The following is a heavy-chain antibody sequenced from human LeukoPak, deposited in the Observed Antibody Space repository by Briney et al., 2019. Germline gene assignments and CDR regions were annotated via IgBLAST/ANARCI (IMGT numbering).Heavy chain of an antibody. D-gene: IGHD3-16*01. V-gene: IGHV1-18*01. CDR2: ISGYNGNT. J-gene: IGHJ4*02. CDR1: GFTFASYD. CDR3: ARARAEGADY. Sequence: GASVKVSGKTSGFTFASYDINWVRQAPGQGLEWMGWISGYNGNTNYAQKLQGRVTMTTDTSTTTVYMELRSLRSDDTAVYYCARARAEGADYWGQGTLVTVSS.